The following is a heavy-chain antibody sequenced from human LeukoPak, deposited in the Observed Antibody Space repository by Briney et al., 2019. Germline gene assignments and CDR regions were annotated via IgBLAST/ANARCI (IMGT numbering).Heavy chain of an antibody. J-gene: IGHJ4*02. Sequence: PGGSLRLSCAASGFTFSSYEMNWVRQAPGKGLEWVSYISSSGSTIYYADSVKGRFTISRDNAKNSLYLQMNSLRAEDTAVYYCARGDGSGSNLGNDYWGQGTLVTVSS. CDR1: GFTFSSYE. CDR2: ISSSGSTI. V-gene: IGHV3-48*03. D-gene: IGHD3-10*01. CDR3: ARGDGSGSNLGNDY.